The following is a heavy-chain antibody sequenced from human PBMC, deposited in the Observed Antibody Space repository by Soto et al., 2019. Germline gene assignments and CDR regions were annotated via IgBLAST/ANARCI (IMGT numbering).Heavy chain of an antibody. CDR2: IFYSGST. V-gene: IGHV4-39*01. D-gene: IGHD2-2*01. CDR1: GGSISSSRSY. CDR3: ARQPTTADRDLWFDP. J-gene: IGHJ5*02. Sequence: QLQLQESGPGLVKASETLSLTCHVSGGSISSSRSYWAWIRQPPGKGLEWIANIFYSGSTYYNPSLARRVTVSVDTSTNQFSLKLSSVTAVDTAVYYCARQPTTADRDLWFDPWGQGTRVTVSS.